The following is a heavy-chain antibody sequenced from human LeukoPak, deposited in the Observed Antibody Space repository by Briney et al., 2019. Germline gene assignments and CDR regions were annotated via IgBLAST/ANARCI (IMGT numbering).Heavy chain of an antibody. D-gene: IGHD6-19*01. V-gene: IGHV4-38-2*01. CDR2: IYRSGST. CDR1: GYSISSGYF. CDR3: AKAVAVARYAQLDY. Sequence: SETPSLTCAGSGYSISSGYFWGWIRQPPGKGLEWIGSIYRSGSTYYNPSLKSRVTISVDTSKNQFSLKLSSVTAADTAVYYCAKAVAVARYAQLDYWGQGTLVTVSS. J-gene: IGHJ4*02.